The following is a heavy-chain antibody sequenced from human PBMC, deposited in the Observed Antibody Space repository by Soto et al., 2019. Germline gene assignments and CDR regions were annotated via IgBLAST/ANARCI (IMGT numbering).Heavy chain of an antibody. CDR3: AREGITMVGGVRRHPDGMDV. V-gene: IGHV1-69*06. Sequence: QVQLVQSGAEVKKTGSSVKVSCKASGGTFSSYAISWVRPAPGQGLEWRGGLMPICVTANYAQKFQGRVTITADKSASTAYMKLSSLRSEDSAVYYCAREGITMVGGVRRHPDGMDVWGQGTTVTVSS. CDR1: GGTFSSYA. CDR2: LMPICVTA. D-gene: IGHD3-10*01. J-gene: IGHJ6*02.